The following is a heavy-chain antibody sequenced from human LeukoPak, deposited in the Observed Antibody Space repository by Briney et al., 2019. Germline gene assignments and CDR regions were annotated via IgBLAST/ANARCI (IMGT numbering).Heavy chain of an antibody. V-gene: IGHV3-30*18. CDR3: AKDRIAVAGTEGYFDY. CDR1: GFTFSSYG. CDR2: ISYDGSNK. D-gene: IGHD6-19*01. Sequence: GGSLRLSCAASGFTFSSYGMHWVRQAPGKGLEWVAVISYDGSNKYYADSVKGRFTISRDNSKNTLYLQMNSLRAEDTAVYYCAKDRIAVAGTEGYFDYCSQGTLVTVSS. J-gene: IGHJ4*02.